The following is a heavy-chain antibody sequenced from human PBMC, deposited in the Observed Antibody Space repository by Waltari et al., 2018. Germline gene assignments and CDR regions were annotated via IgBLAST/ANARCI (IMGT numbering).Heavy chain of an antibody. CDR2: VYQXGTT. Sequence: QLPESGXGLXXPSEXLSLTCXMSGYSINSXFDWGWIRQPPGKGLEWTASVYQXGTTSXSPSLKGRVRXSVDGSNNQFSLKLTSVXPADTAFYXCVSQXMVVLAHDAFAXWGQGTXVTVSS. V-gene: IGHV4-38-2*01. D-gene: IGHD2-15*01. CDR1: GYSINSXFD. CDR3: VSQXMVVLAHDAFAX. J-gene: IGHJ3*01.